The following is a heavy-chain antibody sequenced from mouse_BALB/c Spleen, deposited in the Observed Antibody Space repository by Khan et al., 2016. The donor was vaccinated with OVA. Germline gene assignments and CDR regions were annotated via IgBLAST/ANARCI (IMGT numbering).Heavy chain of an antibody. D-gene: IGHD2-2*01. CDR2: ISSGSSTI. CDR3: AGYDWAY. J-gene: IGHJ3*01. CDR1: GFTFSSFG. V-gene: IGHV5-17*02. Sequence: EVELVESGGGLVQPGGSRKLSCAASGFTFSSFGMHWVRQAPEKGLEWVAYISSGSSTIYYADTVKGRFTISRDTPKNTLFLQMSRLRSEDTAMYYGAGYDWAYWGQGTLVTVSA.